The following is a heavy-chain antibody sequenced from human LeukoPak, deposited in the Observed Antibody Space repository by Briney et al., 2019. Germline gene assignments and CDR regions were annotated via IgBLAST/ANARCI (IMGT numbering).Heavy chain of an antibody. J-gene: IGHJ4*02. CDR2: INPNSGGT. Sequence: ASVKVSCKASGYTFTGYYMHWVRQAPGQGLEWMGWINPNSGGTNYAQKFQGRVTMTRDTSISTAYMELSRLRSDDTAVYYCARAGIAAAGFYFDYWGQGTLVTVSS. CDR3: ARAGIAAAGFYFDY. CDR1: GYTFTGYY. V-gene: IGHV1-2*02. D-gene: IGHD6-13*01.